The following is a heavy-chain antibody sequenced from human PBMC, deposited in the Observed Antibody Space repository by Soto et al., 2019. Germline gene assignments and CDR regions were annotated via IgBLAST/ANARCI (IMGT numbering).Heavy chain of an antibody. V-gene: IGHV2-5*02. J-gene: IGHJ4*02. CDR1: GFSLNTAGVG. CDR3: ARRRGGFGGGWTTPYFDY. D-gene: IGHD6-19*01. CDR2: IYWDDDK. Sequence: QITLKESGPTVVKPTQTLTLTCSLSGFSLNTAGVGVGWIRQPPGKALEWLAVIYWDDDKSWNPSLRDRLTINRDASDDQVVLTVTNMDPVDTCTYYCARRRGGFGGGWTTPYFDYWGQGTLVTVSS.